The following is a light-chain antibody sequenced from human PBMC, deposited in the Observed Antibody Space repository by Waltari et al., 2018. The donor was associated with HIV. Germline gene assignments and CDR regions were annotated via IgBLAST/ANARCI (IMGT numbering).Light chain of an antibody. CDR1: SSDVGSYNY. J-gene: IGLJ1*01. CDR3: CSYAGSNTYL. CDR2: DVS. Sequence: QSALTQPASVSGFPGQPITISCTGSSSDVGSYNYLSCYQQHPGKAPKLLIYDVSKRPSGVSNRFSGSKSGNTASLTISGLQAEDEADYYCCSYAGSNTYLFGTGTEVTVL. V-gene: IGLV2-23*02.